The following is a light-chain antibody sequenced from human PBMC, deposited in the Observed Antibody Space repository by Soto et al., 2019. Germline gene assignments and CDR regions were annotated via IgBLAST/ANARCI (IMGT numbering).Light chain of an antibody. Sequence: QSVLTQPASVSGSPGQSITISCTGTSSDVGAYKYVSWYQQHPGKAPKVMIYEVSNRPSGVSNRFSGSKSGNTASLTISGLQAEDEADYYCCSYAGSYTFVFGIGTKV. J-gene: IGLJ1*01. V-gene: IGLV2-14*01. CDR3: CSYAGSYTFV. CDR2: EVS. CDR1: SSDVGAYKY.